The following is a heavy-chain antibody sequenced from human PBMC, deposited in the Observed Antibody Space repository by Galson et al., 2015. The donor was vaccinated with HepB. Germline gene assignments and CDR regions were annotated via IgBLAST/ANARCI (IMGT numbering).Heavy chain of an antibody. Sequence: SLRLSCAASGFTFSTYSFNWVRQTPGKGLEWVSQISSSSSTIYYSDSVKGRFTISRDNAKNSLYLQLNSLRDDDTAVYYCARDWSNDAFDIWGQGTMVTVSS. V-gene: IGHV3-48*02. CDR1: GFTFSTYS. CDR2: ISSSSSTI. J-gene: IGHJ3*02. D-gene: IGHD2-8*02. CDR3: ARDWSNDAFDI.